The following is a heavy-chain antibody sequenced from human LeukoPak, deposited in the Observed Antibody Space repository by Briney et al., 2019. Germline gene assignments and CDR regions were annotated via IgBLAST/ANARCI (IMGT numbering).Heavy chain of an antibody. V-gene: IGHV4-39*01. CDR2: IYYSGST. Sequence: KPSETLSLTCTVSGGSISSSSYYWGWIRQPPGKGLEWIGRIYYSGSTYYSPSLKSRVTISVDTSKNQFSLKLSSVTAADTAVYYCARVYGSGFDPWGQGTLVTVSS. D-gene: IGHD3-10*01. CDR3: ARVYGSGFDP. J-gene: IGHJ5*02. CDR1: GGSISSSSYY.